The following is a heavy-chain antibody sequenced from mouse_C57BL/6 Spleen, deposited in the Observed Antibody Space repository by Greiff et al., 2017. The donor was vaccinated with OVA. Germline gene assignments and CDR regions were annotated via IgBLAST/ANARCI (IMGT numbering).Heavy chain of an antibody. CDR3: ARITTVHYAMDY. CDR2: TFYSGIT. Sequence: EVQLQQSGPSLVRPSQTLSLTCTVTGFSINSDCYWIWIRQFPGNKLEYIGYTFYSGITYYNPSLESRTYITRDTSKNQFSLKLSSVTTEDTATYYCARITTVHYAMDYWGQGTSVTVSS. J-gene: IGHJ4*01. V-gene: IGHV3-3*01. CDR1: GFSINSDCY. D-gene: IGHD1-1*01.